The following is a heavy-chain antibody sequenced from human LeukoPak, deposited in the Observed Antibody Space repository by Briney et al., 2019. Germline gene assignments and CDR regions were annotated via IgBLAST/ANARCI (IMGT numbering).Heavy chain of an antibody. CDR3: ASSEVGAAFDY. Sequence: GGSLRLSCAASGFTFSNYWMSWVRQAPGKGLEWVANIKQDGSEKYYVDSVKGRFTISRDNAKNSLYLQMDSLRAEDTAVYYCASSEVGAAFDYWGQGTLVTVSS. J-gene: IGHJ4*02. CDR2: IKQDGSEK. CDR1: GFTFSNYW. D-gene: IGHD2-15*01. V-gene: IGHV3-7*01.